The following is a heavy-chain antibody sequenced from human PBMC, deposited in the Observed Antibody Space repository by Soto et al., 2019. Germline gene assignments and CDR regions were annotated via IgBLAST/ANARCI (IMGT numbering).Heavy chain of an antibody. V-gene: IGHV3-66*04. Sequence: EVQLVESGGGLVQPGGSLRLSCAASGVTVSSNYMSWVRQAPGKGLEWVSVIYSGGSTYYADSVKGRFTISRDNSKNTLYLQMNSLRDEYTAVYYCARHGYNYGGGYFDYWGQGTLVTVSS. CDR3: ARHGYNYGGGYFDY. CDR2: IYSGGST. CDR1: GVTVSSNY. J-gene: IGHJ4*02. D-gene: IGHD5-18*01.